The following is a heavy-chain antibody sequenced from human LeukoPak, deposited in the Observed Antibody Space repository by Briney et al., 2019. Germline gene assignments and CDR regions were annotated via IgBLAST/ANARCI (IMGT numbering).Heavy chain of an antibody. D-gene: IGHD3-22*01. CDR2: IYHSGDT. CDR3: ARLTGRRTYYYDSSGWNNWFDP. Sequence: PSETLSLTCAVSGYSISSGYYWAWIRQPPGVGLEWIGSIYHSGDTYYNPSLKSRVTISVDTSKNQFSLKLSSVTAADTAVYYCARLTGRRTYYYDSSGWNNWFDPWGQGTLVTVSS. CDR1: GYSISSGYY. J-gene: IGHJ5*02. V-gene: IGHV4-38-2*01.